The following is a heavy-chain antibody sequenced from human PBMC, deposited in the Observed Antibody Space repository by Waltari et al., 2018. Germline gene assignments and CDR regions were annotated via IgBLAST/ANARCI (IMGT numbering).Heavy chain of an antibody. CDR1: GGSISSSSYY. D-gene: IGHD6-19*01. CDR2: IYYSGST. CDR3: ARDSNIAVAGIDY. J-gene: IGHJ4*02. V-gene: IGHV4-39*07. Sequence: QLQLQESGPGLVKPSETLSLTCTVSGGSISSSSYYWGWIRQPPGKGLEWIGSIYYSGSTYYNTALKSRVTISVDTSKNQFSLKLSSVTAADTAVYYCARDSNIAVAGIDYWGQGTLVTVSS.